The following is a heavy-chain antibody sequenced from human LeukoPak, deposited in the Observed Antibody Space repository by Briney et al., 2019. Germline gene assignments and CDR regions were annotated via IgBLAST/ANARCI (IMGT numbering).Heavy chain of an antibody. CDR2: INHSGST. J-gene: IGHJ4*02. Sequence: TGGSLRLSCAASEFSVGSNYMTWVRQPPGKGLEWIGEINHSGSTNYNPSLKSRVTISVDTSKNQFSLKLSSVTAADTAVYYCARGGEMATITPFDYWGQGTLVTVSS. CDR3: ARGGEMATITPFDY. D-gene: IGHD5-24*01. CDR1: EFSVGSNY. V-gene: IGHV4-34*01.